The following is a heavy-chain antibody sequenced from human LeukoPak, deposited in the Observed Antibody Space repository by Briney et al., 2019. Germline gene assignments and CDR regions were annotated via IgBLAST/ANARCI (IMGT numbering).Heavy chain of an antibody. CDR2: IKSKTDGGTT. CDR3: SPLRKDSGYES. V-gene: IGHV3-15*01. Sequence: PGGSLRLSCAASGFTFNNAWMSWVRQAPGKGLEWVGRIKSKTDGGTTDYAAPVKGRFTISRDDSENTLYLQMNSLKTEDTAVYYCSPLRKDSGYESWGQGTLVTVSS. D-gene: IGHD5-12*01. CDR1: GFTFNNAW. J-gene: IGHJ5*02.